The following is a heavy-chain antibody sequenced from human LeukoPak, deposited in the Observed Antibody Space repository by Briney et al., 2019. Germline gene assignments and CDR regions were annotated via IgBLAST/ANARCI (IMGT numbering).Heavy chain of an antibody. CDR1: GGSISSYR. V-gene: IGHV4-59*08. CDR2: INYSGST. J-gene: IGHJ4*02. Sequence: SETLSLTCIVSGGSISSYRWSWIRQPPGKGLEWIGYINYSGSTKYNASLKSRVTISVDTSKNQFSLKLSSVTAADTAVYYCARREVDILTGYFGGWDYWGQGTLVTVSS. CDR3: ARREVDILTGYFGGWDY. D-gene: IGHD3-9*01.